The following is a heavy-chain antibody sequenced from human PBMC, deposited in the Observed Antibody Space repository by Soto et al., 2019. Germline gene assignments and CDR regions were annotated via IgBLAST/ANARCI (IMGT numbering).Heavy chain of an antibody. J-gene: IGHJ6*02. D-gene: IGHD4-17*01. V-gene: IGHV4-34*01. CDR2: INHSGST. CDR3: ARGSQLRRYGGKPPYYSGMDV. Sequence: SETLSLTCAVYGGSFSGYYWSWIRQPPGKGLEWIGEINHSGSTNYNPSLKSRVTISVDTSKNQFSLKLSSVTAADTAVYYCARGSQLRRYGGKPPYYSGMDVWGQGTTVTVSS. CDR1: GGSFSGYY.